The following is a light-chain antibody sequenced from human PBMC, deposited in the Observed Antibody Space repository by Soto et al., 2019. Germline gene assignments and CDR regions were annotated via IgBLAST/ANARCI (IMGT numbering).Light chain of an antibody. Sequence: DIVMSQSPDSLAVSLGERATINCKSSQTILYSSNNNNYLAWYQQKPGQPPKLLIYWASTRESGVPDRFSGSGSGTDFTLTISSLQAEDVAVYYCQQFHSPPYTFGQGTKLEIK. CDR1: QTILYSSNNNNY. CDR2: WAS. V-gene: IGKV4-1*01. CDR3: QQFHSPPYT. J-gene: IGKJ2*01.